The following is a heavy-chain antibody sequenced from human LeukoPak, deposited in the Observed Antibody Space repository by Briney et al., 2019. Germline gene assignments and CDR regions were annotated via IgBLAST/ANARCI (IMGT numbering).Heavy chain of an antibody. CDR2: VYYSGNT. Sequence: SETLSLTCTVSGGYIISRSHYWGWIRQPPGKGLEWIGSVYYSGNTYYNPSPKTRATIDTPTSKNQFSLTLSSVTAADTAVYYCARHHAEILVPNDWGQGTLVTVSS. D-gene: IGHD1-1*01. CDR1: GGYIISRSHY. J-gene: IGHJ4*02. CDR3: ARHHAEILVPND. V-gene: IGHV4-39*01.